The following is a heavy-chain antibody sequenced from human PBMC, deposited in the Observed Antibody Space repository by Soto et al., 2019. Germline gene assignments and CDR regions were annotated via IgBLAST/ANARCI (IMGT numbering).Heavy chain of an antibody. CDR3: AKNRDSGGNPRPGYFDY. CDR1: GFTFSSHA. J-gene: IGHJ4*02. V-gene: IGHV3-23*01. CDR2: ISGSGGST. Sequence: PGGSLRLSCAASGFTFSSHAMSWVRQAPGKGLEWVSAISGSGGSTYYADSVKGRFTISRDNSKNTLYLQMNSLRAEDTAVYYCAKNRDSGGNPRPGYFDYWGQGTLVTVSS. D-gene: IGHD6-19*01.